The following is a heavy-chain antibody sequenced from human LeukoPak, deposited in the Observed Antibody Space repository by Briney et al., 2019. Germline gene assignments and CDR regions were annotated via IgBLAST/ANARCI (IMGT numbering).Heavy chain of an antibody. CDR2: IYSGGST. CDR1: GFTVSSNF. V-gene: IGHV3-53*01. CDR3: ARVGEMAGFDY. Sequence: GGSLRLSCAASGFTVSSNFLSWVRQPPGKGLEWVSDIYSGGSTYYADSVKGRFTISRDNSKDTLYLQMNSLRAEDTAVYYCARVGEMAGFDYWGQGTLVTVSS. D-gene: IGHD5-24*01. J-gene: IGHJ4*02.